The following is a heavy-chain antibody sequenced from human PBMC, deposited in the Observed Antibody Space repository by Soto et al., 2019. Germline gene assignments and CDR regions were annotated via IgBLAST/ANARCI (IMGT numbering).Heavy chain of an antibody. D-gene: IGHD6-13*01. V-gene: IGHV3-30-3*01. CDR3: AREGIAALIELFDY. CDR2: ISYDGSNK. CDR1: GFTFSSYA. J-gene: IGHJ4*02. Sequence: VQLVESGGGVVQPGRSLRLSCAASGFTFSSYAMHWVRQAPGKGLEWVAVISYDGSNKYYADSVKGRFTISRDNSKNTLYLQMNSLRAEDTAVYYCAREGIAALIELFDYWGQGTLVTVSS.